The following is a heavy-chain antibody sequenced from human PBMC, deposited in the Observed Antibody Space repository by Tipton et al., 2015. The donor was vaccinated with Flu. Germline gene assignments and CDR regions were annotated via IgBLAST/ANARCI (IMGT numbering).Heavy chain of an antibody. CDR1: GFTFSDDY. CDR2: ISSSASTI. Sequence: LSLTCAASGFTFSDDYMSWIRQAPGKGLEWISHISSSASTINYADSVKGRFTISRDNAKNPLYLQMNSLRAEDTAVYYCARDHPPSITVLGEITDYFGMDVWGQGTTVTVSS. J-gene: IGHJ6*02. D-gene: IGHD3-3*01. V-gene: IGHV3-11*01. CDR3: ARDHPPSITVLGEITDYFGMDV.